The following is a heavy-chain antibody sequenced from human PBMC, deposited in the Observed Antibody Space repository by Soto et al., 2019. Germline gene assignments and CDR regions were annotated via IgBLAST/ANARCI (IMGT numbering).Heavy chain of an antibody. J-gene: IGHJ6*03. Sequence: EVQLVESGGGLVQPGGSLRLSCAASGFTVSSNYMSWVRQAPGKGLEWVSVIYSGGSTYYGDSVKGRFTISRHNSKNTLYLQMNSLRAEDTAVYYCARDRWAVAATNYMDVWGKGTTVTVAS. CDR1: GFTVSSNY. CDR2: IYSGGST. CDR3: ARDRWAVAATNYMDV. V-gene: IGHV3-53*04. D-gene: IGHD2-15*01.